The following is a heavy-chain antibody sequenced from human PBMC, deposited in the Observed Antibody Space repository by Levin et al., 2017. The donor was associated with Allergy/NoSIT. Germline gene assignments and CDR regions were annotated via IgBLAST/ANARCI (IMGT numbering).Heavy chain of an antibody. CDR1: GYSFTTYR. CDR2: IDPSNSYT. Sequence: PGGSLRLSCEGSGYSFTTYRISWVRQMPGKGLEWMGRIDPSNSYTSYSPSFQGHVTISADKSSSTAYLQWSSLKASDTAMYYCARQVVRYCSSGGCSGLYYYYGMDVWGQGTAVTVSS. CDR3: ARQVVRYCSSGGCSGLYYYYGMDV. J-gene: IGHJ6*02. V-gene: IGHV5-10-1*01. D-gene: IGHD2-15*01.